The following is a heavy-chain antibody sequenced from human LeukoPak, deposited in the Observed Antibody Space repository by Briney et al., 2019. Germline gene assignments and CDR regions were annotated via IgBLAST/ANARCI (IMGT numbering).Heavy chain of an antibody. Sequence: TGGSLRLSCAASGFTFSSYGMHWVRQAPGKGLEWVAVIWYGGSNKYYADSVKGRFTISRDNSKNTLYLQMNSLRAEDTAVYYCAKGLYDFWSGSPGDYYYYMDVWGKGTTVTVS. V-gene: IGHV3-33*08. J-gene: IGHJ6*03. CDR2: IWYGGSNK. CDR1: GFTFSSYG. D-gene: IGHD3-3*01. CDR3: AKGLYDFWSGSPGDYYYYMDV.